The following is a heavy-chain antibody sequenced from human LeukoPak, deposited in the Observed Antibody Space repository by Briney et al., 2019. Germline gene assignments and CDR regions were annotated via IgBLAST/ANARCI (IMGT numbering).Heavy chain of an antibody. CDR3: ARAGYDFWSGAYYYYYYMDV. CDR2: IYYSGGT. Sequence: SETLSLTCTVSGGSISSYYWSWIRQPPGKGLEWIGYIYYSGGTNYNPSLKSRVTISVDTSKNQCSLKLSSVTAADTAVYYCARAGYDFWSGAYYYYYYMDVWGKGTTVTVSS. J-gene: IGHJ6*03. D-gene: IGHD3-3*01. CDR1: GGSISSYY. V-gene: IGHV4-59*01.